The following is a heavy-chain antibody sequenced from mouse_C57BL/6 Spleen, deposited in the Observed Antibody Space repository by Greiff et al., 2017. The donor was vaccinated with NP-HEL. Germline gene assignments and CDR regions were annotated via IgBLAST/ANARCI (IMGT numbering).Heavy chain of an antibody. Sequence: EVKLQESGEGLVKPGGSLKLSCAASGFTFSSYAMSWVRQTPEKRLEWVAYISSGGDYIYYADTVKGRFTISRDNARNTLYLQMSSLKSEDTAMYYCTRDRVHYYAMDYWGQGTSVTVSS. CDR3: TRDRVHYYAMDY. J-gene: IGHJ4*01. V-gene: IGHV5-9-1*02. CDR2: ISSGGDYI. CDR1: GFTFSSYA. D-gene: IGHD2-14*01.